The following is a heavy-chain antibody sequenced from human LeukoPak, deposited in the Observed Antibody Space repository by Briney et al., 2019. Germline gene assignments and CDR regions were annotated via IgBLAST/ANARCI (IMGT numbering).Heavy chain of an antibody. J-gene: IGHJ4*02. CDR1: GFTFSDYV. CDR3: TKGSGYYFHD. Sequence: PGGSLRLSCAASGFTFSDYVMRWVRQAPGKGLEWVSTISGSDTYYADSVKGRFTISRDNSRNTMYLQMNSLRAEDAAVYYCTKGSGYYFHDWGQGTLVTVSS. D-gene: IGHD1-1*01. V-gene: IGHV3-23*01. CDR2: ISGSDT.